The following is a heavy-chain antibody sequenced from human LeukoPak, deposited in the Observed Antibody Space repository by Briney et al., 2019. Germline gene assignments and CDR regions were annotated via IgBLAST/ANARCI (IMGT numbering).Heavy chain of an antibody. Sequence: ASVKVSCKASGYTFTSYGISWVRQAPGQGLEWMGWTSAYNGNTNYAQKLQGRVTMTRDTSTSTVYMELSSLRSEDTAVYYCARDGGYSSSWPEYFQHWGQGTLVTVSS. J-gene: IGHJ1*01. CDR2: TSAYNGNT. D-gene: IGHD6-13*01. CDR1: GYTFTSYG. CDR3: ARDGGYSSSWPEYFQH. V-gene: IGHV1-18*01.